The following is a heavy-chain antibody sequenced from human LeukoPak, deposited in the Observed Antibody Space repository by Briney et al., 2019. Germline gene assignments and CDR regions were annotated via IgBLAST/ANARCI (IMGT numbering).Heavy chain of an antibody. CDR2: IIPIFGTA. CDR1: GGTFSSYA. V-gene: IGHV1-69*13. Sequence: GASVNVSCKASGGTFSSYAISWVRQAPGQGLEWMGGIIPIFGTANYAQKFQGRVTITADESTSTVYMELSSLRSEDTAVYYCARVDTAMVIDYWGQGTLVTVSS. CDR3: ARVDTAMVIDY. D-gene: IGHD5-18*01. J-gene: IGHJ4*02.